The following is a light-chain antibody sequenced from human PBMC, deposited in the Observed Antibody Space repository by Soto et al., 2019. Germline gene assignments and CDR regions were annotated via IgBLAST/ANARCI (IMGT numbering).Light chain of an antibody. CDR1: SSNIGADYD. J-gene: IGLJ2*01. Sequence: QSVLTQPPSVSGTPGQRVSISCTGTSSNIGADYDVHWYHHLPGTAPRLLIFGNNNRTSGVPDRFSGSKSGTSASLAITGLQAEDGAIYYCQYFDSSLSTSIFGAGTKVTVL. CDR2: GNN. CDR3: QYFDSSLSTSI. V-gene: IGLV1-40*01.